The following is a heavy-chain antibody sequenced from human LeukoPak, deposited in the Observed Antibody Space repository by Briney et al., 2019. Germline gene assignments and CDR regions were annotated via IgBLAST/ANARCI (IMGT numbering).Heavy chain of an antibody. CDR3: AKDRPAGYSGYDPYFDY. CDR2: IKQDGSEK. Sequence: PGGSLRLSCAASGFTFSSYWMSWVRQAPGKGLEWVANIKQDGSEKYYVDSVKGRFTISRDNAKNSLYLQMNSLRAEDTAVYYCAKDRPAGYSGYDPYFDYWGQGTLVTVSS. J-gene: IGHJ4*02. CDR1: GFTFSSYW. V-gene: IGHV3-7*01. D-gene: IGHD5-12*01.